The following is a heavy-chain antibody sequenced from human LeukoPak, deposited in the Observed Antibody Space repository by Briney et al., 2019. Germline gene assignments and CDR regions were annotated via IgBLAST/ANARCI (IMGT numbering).Heavy chain of an antibody. CDR1: GFTFSSYS. CDR2: ISSSSSTI. CDR3: AKTPLYYYGSGSYSDY. Sequence: GGSLRLSCAASGFTFSSYSMNWVRQAPGKGLEWVSYISSSSSTIYYADSVKGRFTISRDNSKNTLYLQMNSLRAEDTAVYYCAKTPLYYYGSGSYSDYWGQGTLVTVSS. V-gene: IGHV3-48*01. J-gene: IGHJ4*02. D-gene: IGHD3-10*01.